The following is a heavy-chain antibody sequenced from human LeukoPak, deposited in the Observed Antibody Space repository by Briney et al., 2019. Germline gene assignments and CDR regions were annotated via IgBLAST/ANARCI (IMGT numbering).Heavy chain of an antibody. D-gene: IGHD3-10*01. CDR2: ISGSGGST. V-gene: IGHV3-23*01. J-gene: IGHJ4*02. CDR1: GFTFSSYA. CDR3: AKPISRYYYGSESD. Sequence: GGSLRLSCAASGFTFSSYAIHWVRQAPGKGLEWVSGISGSGGSTDYADSMKGRFTISRDNSKNTLYLQMNSLRVDDTAVYYCAKPISRYYYGSESDWGQGTLVTVSS.